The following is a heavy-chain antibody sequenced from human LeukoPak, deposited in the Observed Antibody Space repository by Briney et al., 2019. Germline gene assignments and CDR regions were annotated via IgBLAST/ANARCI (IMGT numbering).Heavy chain of an antibody. J-gene: IGHJ4*02. D-gene: IGHD6-6*01. Sequence: ASVTVSCTASGYTFTSYDINWVRQAPGQGLEWMGWMNPNSVNTDYAQKFQGRVTMTRDTSITTAYIELTSLSSDDTAVYYCAREPSLHSSSSYNYWGQGTLVTGSS. V-gene: IGHV1-8*01. CDR2: MNPNSVNT. CDR1: GYTFTSYD. CDR3: AREPSLHSSSSYNY.